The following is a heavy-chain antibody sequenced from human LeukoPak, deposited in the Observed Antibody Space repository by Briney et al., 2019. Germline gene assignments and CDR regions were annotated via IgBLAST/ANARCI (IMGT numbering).Heavy chain of an antibody. V-gene: IGHV1-18*01. J-gene: IGHJ4*02. Sequence: ASVRVSSKGSGYSFTIYSIFWVRQTPEQGLEWVGWISPYNGNTNYAQKLQGRVTMTTDTSTSTAYMELRSLRSDGTAVYYCARDIRNWGQGTLVTVSS. CDR2: ISPYNGNT. CDR1: GYSFTIYS. CDR3: ARDIRN.